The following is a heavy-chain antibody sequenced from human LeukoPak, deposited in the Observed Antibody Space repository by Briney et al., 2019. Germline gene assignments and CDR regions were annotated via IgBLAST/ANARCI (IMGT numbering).Heavy chain of an antibody. CDR2: IYTSGST. V-gene: IGHV4-4*07. J-gene: IGHJ2*01. Sequence: SETLSLTCTVSGGSISSYYWSWIRQPAGKGLEWIGRIYTSGSTNYNPSLKSRVTMSVDTSKNQFSLKLSSVTAADTAVYYCARDFSSGWKEYFDLWGRGTLVTVFS. D-gene: IGHD6-19*01. CDR1: GGSISSYY. CDR3: ARDFSSGWKEYFDL.